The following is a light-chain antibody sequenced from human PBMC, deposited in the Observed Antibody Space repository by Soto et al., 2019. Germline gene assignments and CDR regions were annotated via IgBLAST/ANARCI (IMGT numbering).Light chain of an antibody. CDR2: AAS. V-gene: IGKV3-20*01. CDR1: QSVRNNY. Sequence: ENVLTQSPCTLSLSPGERATLSCRASQSVRNNYLAWYQQRPGQAPRLLIYAASSRATGIPDRFSGSGSGTDFTLTISRLEPEDFAVYYCQQYNNWPRTFGQGTKVDI. CDR3: QQYNNWPRT. J-gene: IGKJ1*01.